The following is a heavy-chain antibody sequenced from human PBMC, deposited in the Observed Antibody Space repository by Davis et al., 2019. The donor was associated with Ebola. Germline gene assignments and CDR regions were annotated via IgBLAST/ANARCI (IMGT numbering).Heavy chain of an antibody. CDR2: IYYSGST. D-gene: IGHD3-3*01. J-gene: IGHJ5*02. CDR1: GGSFSSYY. CDR3: ARHNYDFWSGHNWFDP. Sequence: SETLSLTCAVYGGSFSSYYWSWIRQPPGKGLEWIGYIYYSGSTNYNPSLKSRVTISVDTSKNQFSLKLSSVTAADTAVYYCARHNYDFWSGHNWFDPWGQGTLVTVSS. V-gene: IGHV4-59*08.